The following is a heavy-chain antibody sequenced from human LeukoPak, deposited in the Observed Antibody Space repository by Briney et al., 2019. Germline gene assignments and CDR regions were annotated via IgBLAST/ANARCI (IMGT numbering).Heavy chain of an antibody. V-gene: IGHV4-59*05. J-gene: IGHJ4*02. D-gene: IGHD3-3*01. Sequence: SETLSLTCTVSGGYISTYYWSWIRQPPGKGLEWIGSVYYRGNTYYNPSLKSRVTISVVTSKSQFSLRLNSVTAADTSVYYCARLWSGLRPPDYWGQGTLVTVSS. CDR1: GGYISTYY. CDR3: ARLWSGLRPPDY. CDR2: VYYRGNT.